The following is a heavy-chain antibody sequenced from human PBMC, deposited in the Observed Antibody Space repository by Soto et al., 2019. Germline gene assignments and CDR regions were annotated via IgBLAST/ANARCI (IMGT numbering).Heavy chain of an antibody. V-gene: IGHV3-33*01. CDR3: ARDCHKDIVATIREAGLESVDYGMDV. J-gene: IGHJ6*02. CDR2: IWYDGSNK. CDR1: GFTFSSYG. D-gene: IGHD5-12*01. Sequence: GGSLRLSCAASGFTFSSYGMHWVRQAPGKGLEWVAVIWYDGSNKYYADSVKGRFTISRDNSKNTLYLQMNSLRAEDTAVYYCARDCHKDIVATIREAGLESVDYGMDVWGQGTTVTVSS.